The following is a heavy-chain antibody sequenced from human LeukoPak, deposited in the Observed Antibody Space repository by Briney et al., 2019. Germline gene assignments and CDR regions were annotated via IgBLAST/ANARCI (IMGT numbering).Heavy chain of an antibody. V-gene: IGHV3-21*01. J-gene: IGHJ4*02. Sequence: GGSLRLSCAASGFAFNTYTMNWVRQAPGKGLEWVSSIRSTGTSVYYADSVKGRFTVSRDNAKNSLYLQMNSLRAEDTAVYYCARVAGYCNSISNCYSDYWGQGTLVPVSS. D-gene: IGHD2-2*01. CDR3: ARVAGYCNSISNCYSDY. CDR1: GFAFNTYT. CDR2: IRSTGTSV.